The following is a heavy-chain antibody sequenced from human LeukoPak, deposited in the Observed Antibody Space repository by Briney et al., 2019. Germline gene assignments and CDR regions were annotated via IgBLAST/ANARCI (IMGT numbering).Heavy chain of an antibody. CDR1: GGSINSFY. V-gene: IGHV4-59*01. Sequence: SQTLSLTCTVSGGSINSFYWNWIRQPPGKEPEWVGYIYRSGSTNYNPSLKSRLTISLDTPKNQFSLKLTSVTAADTAIYYCARVGGMTTVNNAAFDVWGQGTVVTVSS. CDR2: IYRSGST. D-gene: IGHD4-4*01. J-gene: IGHJ3*01. CDR3: ARVGGMTTVNNAAFDV.